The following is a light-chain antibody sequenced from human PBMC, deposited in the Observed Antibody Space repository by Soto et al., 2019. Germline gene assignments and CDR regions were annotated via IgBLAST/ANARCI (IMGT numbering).Light chain of an antibody. CDR1: SSDVGGYKY. J-gene: IGLJ1*01. CDR3: SSYRSSSTLDV. CDR2: DVS. Sequence: QSVLTQPASVSGSPGQSITISCTGTSSDVGGYKYVSWYQQHPGKAPKLIIYDVSNRPSGVSNRFSGSKSGNTASLNISGLQAEDEADYYCSSYRSSSTLDVFGTGTKLTVL. V-gene: IGLV2-14*01.